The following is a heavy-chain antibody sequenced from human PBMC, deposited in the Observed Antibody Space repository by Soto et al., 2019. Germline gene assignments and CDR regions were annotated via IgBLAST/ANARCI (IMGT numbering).Heavy chain of an antibody. V-gene: IGHV4-30-2*01. D-gene: IGHD6-19*01. CDR3: AKSPIAVAAVILAPEYFQH. CDR2: IYHSGST. J-gene: IGHJ1*01. Sequence: SETLSLTCAVSGGSISSGGYSWSWIRQPPGKGLEWIGYIYHSGSTYYNPSLKSRVTISVDRSKNQFSLKLSSVTAADTAVYYCAKSPIAVAAVILAPEYFQHWGQGTLVTVSS. CDR1: GGSISSGGYS.